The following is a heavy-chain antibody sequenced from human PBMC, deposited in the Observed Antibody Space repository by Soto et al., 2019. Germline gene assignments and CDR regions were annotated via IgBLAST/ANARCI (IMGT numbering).Heavy chain of an antibody. D-gene: IGHD3-10*01. Sequence: SETLSLTCTVSGGSISSGGYYWSWIRQHPGKGLEWIGYIYYSGSTYYNPSLKSRVTISVDTSKNQFSLKLSSVTAADTAVYYCARGGRFGIYGMDVWGQGTTVTVSS. J-gene: IGHJ6*02. V-gene: IGHV4-31*03. CDR2: IYYSGST. CDR3: ARGGRFGIYGMDV. CDR1: GGSISSGGYY.